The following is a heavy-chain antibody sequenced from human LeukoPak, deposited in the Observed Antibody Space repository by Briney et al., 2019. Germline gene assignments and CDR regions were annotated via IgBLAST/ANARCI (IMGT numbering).Heavy chain of an antibody. CDR1: GFTFSSYW. J-gene: IGHJ4*02. CDR3: VRGGFSLDY. V-gene: IGHV3-7*01. D-gene: IGHD3-10*01. CDR2: IKQDGSEK. Sequence: PGGSPRLSCAASGFTFSSYWMSWVRQAPGKGLEWVANIKQDGSEKYYVDSVKDRIIISRDNARNSLYLQMNSPRAEDTAVYYCVRGGFSLDYWGQGTLVTVSS.